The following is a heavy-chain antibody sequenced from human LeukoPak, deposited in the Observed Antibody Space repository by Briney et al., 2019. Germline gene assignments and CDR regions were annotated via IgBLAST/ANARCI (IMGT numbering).Heavy chain of an antibody. CDR3: ARRVGATDAFDI. J-gene: IGHJ3*02. D-gene: IGHD1-26*01. V-gene: IGHV1-8*03. CDR1: GYTFTSYD. CDR2: MNPNSGNT. Sequence: ASVKVSCKASGYTFTSYDINWVRQATGQGLEWMGWMNPNSGNTGYAQTFQGRVTITRNTSISTAYMELSSLRSEDTAVYYCARRVGATDAFDIWGQGTMVTVSS.